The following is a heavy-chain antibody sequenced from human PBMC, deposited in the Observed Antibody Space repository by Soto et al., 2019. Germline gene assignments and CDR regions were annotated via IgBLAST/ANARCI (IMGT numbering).Heavy chain of an antibody. Sequence: KPSETLSLTCTVSGGSISSYYWSWIRQPPGKGLEWIGYIYYSGSTNYNPSLKSRVTISVDTSKNQFSLKLSSVTAADTAVYYCARIPYYDFWSGYRRAYYYYGMDVWGQGTTVTVSS. D-gene: IGHD3-3*01. CDR2: IYYSGST. CDR3: ARIPYYDFWSGYRRAYYYYGMDV. J-gene: IGHJ6*02. CDR1: GGSISSYY. V-gene: IGHV4-59*01.